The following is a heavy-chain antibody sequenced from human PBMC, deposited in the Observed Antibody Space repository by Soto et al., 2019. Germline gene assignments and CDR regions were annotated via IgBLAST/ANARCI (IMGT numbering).Heavy chain of an antibody. J-gene: IGHJ4*02. CDR3: TRTGYRGNWVDF. V-gene: IGHV1-18*04. D-gene: IGHD2-21*01. CDR2: FSNFNGDT. CDR1: GYTFTHYG. Sequence: QVQLLQSGAEVKKPGASVKVSCKASGYTFTHYGISWVRQAPGQGLEWMGWFSNFNGDTNYAQNLQGRVTMTTDTDTDTAYMELRSLRSDDTAVYYCTRTGYRGNWVDFWGQGTLVTVSS.